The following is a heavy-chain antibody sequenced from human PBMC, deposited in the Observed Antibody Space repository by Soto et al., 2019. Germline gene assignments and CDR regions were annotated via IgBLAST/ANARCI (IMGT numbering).Heavy chain of an antibody. Sequence: PSETLSLTCTVSDGCISSYYWSWIRQPPGKGLEWIGYIYYSGSTNYNPSLKSRVTISVDTSKNQFSLKLSSVTAADTAVYYCARSDGRYWGQGTLVTVS. CDR3: ARSDGRY. J-gene: IGHJ4*02. V-gene: IGHV4-59*01. CDR1: DGCISSYY. CDR2: IYYSGST.